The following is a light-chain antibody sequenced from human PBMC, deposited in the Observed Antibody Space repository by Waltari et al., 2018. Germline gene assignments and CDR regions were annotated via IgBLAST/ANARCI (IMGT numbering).Light chain of an antibody. CDR2: DVS. V-gene: IGLV2-14*03. Sequence: QSALTQPASVSGSPGQSITISCTGTSRDVGGYNYLSWYQQHPGKAPKVVIFDVSYRPSGVSNRFSASKSGNTASLTISGLQAEDEADYYCPSYTSSHGLVFGTGTKVTVL. J-gene: IGLJ1*01. CDR1: SRDVGGYNY. CDR3: PSYTSSHGLV.